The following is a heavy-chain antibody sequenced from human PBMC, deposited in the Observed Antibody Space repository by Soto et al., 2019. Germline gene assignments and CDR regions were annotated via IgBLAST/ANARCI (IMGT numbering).Heavy chain of an antibody. CDR1: GFTFSSYG. CDR2: IWYDGSNK. Sequence: LRLSCAASGFTFSSYGMHWVRQAPGKGLEWVAVIWYDGSNKYYADSVKGRFTISRDNSKNTLYLQMNSLRAEDTAVYYCARDGRSRWYYGMDVWGRGTTVTVSS. D-gene: IGHD2-15*01. J-gene: IGHJ6*02. V-gene: IGHV3-33*01. CDR3: ARDGRSRWYYGMDV.